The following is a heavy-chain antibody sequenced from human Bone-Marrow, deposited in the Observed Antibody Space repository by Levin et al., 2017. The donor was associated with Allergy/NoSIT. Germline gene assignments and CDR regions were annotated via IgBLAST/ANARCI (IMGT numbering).Heavy chain of an antibody. V-gene: IGHV4-39*01. Sequence: PGGSLRLSCTVSGGSISTSSYYWDWIRQPPGKGLEWIGDIYYGGITDYNPSLKSRVTISIDTSKNQFSAKLSAVTAADTAVYYCARRGTAVTYWYFDLWGRGALVTVSS. J-gene: IGHJ2*01. CDR3: ARRGTAVTYWYFDL. D-gene: IGHD4-17*01. CDR2: IYYGGIT. CDR1: GGSISTSSYY.